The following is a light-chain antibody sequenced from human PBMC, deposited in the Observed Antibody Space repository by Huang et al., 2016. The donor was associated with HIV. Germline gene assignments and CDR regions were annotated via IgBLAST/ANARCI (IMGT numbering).Light chain of an antibody. CDR3: QQYYSSPFT. V-gene: IGKV4-1*01. CDR1: QTILHDSDSRNS. CDR2: WES. Sequence: DIVMTQSPDSLAVSLGERATINCKSSQTILHDSDSRNSLAWYQQKPGQPPKRLIHWESIRKAGVPDLFIGSGSGTDFTLTISSLQAEDVAVYYCQQYYSSPFTFGPGTNVDI. J-gene: IGKJ3*01.